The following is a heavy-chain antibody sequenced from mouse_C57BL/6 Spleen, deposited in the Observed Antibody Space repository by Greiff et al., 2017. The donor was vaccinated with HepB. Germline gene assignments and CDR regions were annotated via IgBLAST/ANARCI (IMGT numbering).Heavy chain of an antibody. CDR3: ARLPDYYGNPYFDY. V-gene: IGHV1-76*01. Sequence: QVQLQQSGAELVRPGASVKLSCKASGYTFTDYYINWVKQRPGQGLEWIARIYPGSGNTYYNEKFKGKATLTAEKSSSTAYMQLSSLTSEDSAVYFCARLPDYYGNPYFDYWGQGTTLTVSS. J-gene: IGHJ2*01. D-gene: IGHD1-1*01. CDR1: GYTFTDYY. CDR2: IYPGSGNT.